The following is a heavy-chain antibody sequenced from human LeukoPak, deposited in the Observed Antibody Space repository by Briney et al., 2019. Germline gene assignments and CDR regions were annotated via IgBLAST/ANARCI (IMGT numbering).Heavy chain of an antibody. D-gene: IGHD1-1*01. CDR2: ISGSGDRT. Sequence: GGSLRLSCAASGFTFSSSAMSWVRQAPGKGLQWVSSISGSGDRTYYADSVKGRFTISRDNSKNTLYLQTNSLRAEDTAIYYCAKTGNPATGDYWGQGTLVTVSS. CDR1: GFTFSSSA. V-gene: IGHV3-23*01. J-gene: IGHJ4*02. CDR3: AKTGNPATGDY.